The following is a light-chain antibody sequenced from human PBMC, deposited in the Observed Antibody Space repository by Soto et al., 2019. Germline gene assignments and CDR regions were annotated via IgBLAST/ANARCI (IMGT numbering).Light chain of an antibody. V-gene: IGKV4-1*01. Sequence: DIVMTQSPDSLAVSLGERATINCKSSQSVLYSSNNKNYLAWYQQKPGQPPKLLIYWASTRESGVPDRFSGSGSGTDFTLTISILQADDVAVYYCQQYYSTPLTFGGGTKVEIK. CDR3: QQYYSTPLT. J-gene: IGKJ4*01. CDR1: QSVLYSSNNKNY. CDR2: WAS.